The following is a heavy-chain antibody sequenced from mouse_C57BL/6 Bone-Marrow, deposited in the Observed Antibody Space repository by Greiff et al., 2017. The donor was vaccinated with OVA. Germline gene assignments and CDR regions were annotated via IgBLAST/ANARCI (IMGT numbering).Heavy chain of an antibody. D-gene: IGHD2-5*01. CDR2: IWRGGST. V-gene: IGHV2-5*01. J-gene: IGHJ4*01. CDR1: GFSLTSYG. CDR3: AKGEDSNYSYYAMDY. Sequence: VKLVESGPGLVQPSQSLSITCTVSGFSLTSYGVHWVRQSPGKGLEWLGVIWRGGSTDYNAAFMSRLSITKDNSKSQVFFKMNSLQADDTAIYYCAKGEDSNYSYYAMDYWGQGTSVTVSS.